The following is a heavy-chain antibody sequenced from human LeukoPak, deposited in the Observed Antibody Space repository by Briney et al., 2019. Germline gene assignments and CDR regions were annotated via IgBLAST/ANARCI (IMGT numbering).Heavy chain of an antibody. CDR3: ARVLHDSSGYYYPTKHYYYYGMDV. Sequence: GGSLRLSCAASGFTFSSYGMHWVRQAPGKGLEWVAVIWYDGSNKYYADSVKGRFTISRDNAKNSLYLQMNSLRAEDTAVYYCARVLHDSSGYYYPTKHYYYYGMDVWGQGTTVTVSS. D-gene: IGHD3-22*01. J-gene: IGHJ6*02. CDR1: GFTFSSYG. V-gene: IGHV3-33*01. CDR2: IWYDGSNK.